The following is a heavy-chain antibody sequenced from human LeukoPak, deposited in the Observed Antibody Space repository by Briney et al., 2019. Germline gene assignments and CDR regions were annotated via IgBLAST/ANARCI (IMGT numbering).Heavy chain of an antibody. CDR3: ARDGLARSMDV. V-gene: IGHV3-9*01. D-gene: IGHD6-19*01. CDR1: GFTFDDYA. CDR2: ISWNSGDI. J-gene: IGHJ6*03. Sequence: GRSLRLSCAASGFTFDDYAMHWVRQAPGKGLEWVSGISWNSGDIGYADSVKGRFTISRDNAKNSLYLQMNSLRAEDTAVYYCARDGLARSMDVWGKGTTVTISS.